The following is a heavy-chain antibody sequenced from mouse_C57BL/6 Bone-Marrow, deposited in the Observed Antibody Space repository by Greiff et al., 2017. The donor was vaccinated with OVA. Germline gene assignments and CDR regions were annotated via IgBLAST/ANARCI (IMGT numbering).Heavy chain of an antibody. CDR2: IYPRDGST. V-gene: IGHV1-85*01. J-gene: IGHJ1*03. D-gene: IGHD1-1*01. CDR3: ARVTTVVAGDWYFDV. CDR1: GYTFTSYD. Sequence: VKLQQSGPELVKPGASVKLSCKASGYTFTSYDINWVKQRPGQGLEWIGWIYPRDGSTTYNEKFKGKATLTVDTSSSTAYMELHSLTSEDSAVYFCARVTTVVAGDWYFDVWGTGTTVTVSS.